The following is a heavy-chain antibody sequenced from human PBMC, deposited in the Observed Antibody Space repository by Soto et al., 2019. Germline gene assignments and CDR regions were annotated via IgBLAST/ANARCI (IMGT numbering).Heavy chain of an antibody. J-gene: IGHJ5*02. V-gene: IGHV1-69*12. CDR1: GGTYSSYA. D-gene: IGHD6-13*01. Sequence: QVQLVQSGAEVKKPGSSVKVSCKASGGTYSSYAITWVLQAHVQGLEWMGGIIPIFCTANYSHKCQGRVTIPAAESTSTAYIELSSLRSEDTAVYYCARGPAAADTDGFDPWGQGTLVPVAS. CDR2: IIPIFCTA. CDR3: ARGPAAADTDGFDP.